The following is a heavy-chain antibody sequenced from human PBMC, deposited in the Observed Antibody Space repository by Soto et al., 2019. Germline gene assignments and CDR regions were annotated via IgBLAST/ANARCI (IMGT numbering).Heavy chain of an antibody. J-gene: IGHJ4*02. D-gene: IGHD4-17*01. Sequence: GGSLRLSCAASGFTFSSYGMHCVRQAPGKGLEWVAVISYDGSNKYYADSVKGRFTISRDNSKKTLYLQMKSLRAEDTAVYYCAKAGDYGDYLEYWGQGTMVTVSS. CDR3: AKAGDYGDYLEY. CDR2: ISYDGSNK. CDR1: GFTFSSYG. V-gene: IGHV3-30*18.